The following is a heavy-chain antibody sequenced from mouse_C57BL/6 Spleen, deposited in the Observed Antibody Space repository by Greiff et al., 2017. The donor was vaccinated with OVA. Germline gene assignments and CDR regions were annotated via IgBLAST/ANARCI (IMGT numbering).Heavy chain of an antibody. V-gene: IGHV1-52*01. CDR3: ARDDYYDAMDY. D-gene: IGHD2-4*01. J-gene: IGHJ4*01. CDR2: IYPADSET. Sequence: VQLQQSGAELVRPGSSVKLSCKASGYTFTSYWMHWVKQRPIQGLEWIGNIYPADSETHYNQKFKDKATLTVDKSSSTAYMQLSSLTSEDSAVYYSARDDYYDAMDYWGQGTSVTVSS. CDR1: GYTFTSYW.